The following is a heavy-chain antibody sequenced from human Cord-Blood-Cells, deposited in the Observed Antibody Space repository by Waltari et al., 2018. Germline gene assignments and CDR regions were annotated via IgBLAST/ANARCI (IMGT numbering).Heavy chain of an antibody. Sequence: QVQLVQSGAEVKKPGASVKVSCKASGYTFTGYYMHWVRQAPGQGLEWMGWINPNSGGTNYAQKVQGRVTRTRDTSISTAYMELSRLRSDDTAVYYCARGSYCSGGSCYFDYWGQGTLVTVSS. D-gene: IGHD2-15*01. CDR2: INPNSGGT. CDR1: GYTFTGYY. CDR3: ARGSYCSGGSCYFDY. J-gene: IGHJ4*02. V-gene: IGHV1-2*02.